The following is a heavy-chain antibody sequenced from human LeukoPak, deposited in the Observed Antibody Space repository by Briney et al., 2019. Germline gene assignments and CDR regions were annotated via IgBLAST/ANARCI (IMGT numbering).Heavy chain of an antibody. CDR2: INHSGST. D-gene: IGHD5-18*01. Sequence: SETLSLTCAVYGGSFSGYYWSWIRQPPGKGLEWIGEINHSGSTSYNPSLKSRVTISVDTSKNQFSLKLSSVTAADTAVYYCARGGYSYGKFDYWGQGTLVTVSS. V-gene: IGHV4-34*01. CDR1: GGSFSGYY. CDR3: ARGGYSYGKFDY. J-gene: IGHJ4*02.